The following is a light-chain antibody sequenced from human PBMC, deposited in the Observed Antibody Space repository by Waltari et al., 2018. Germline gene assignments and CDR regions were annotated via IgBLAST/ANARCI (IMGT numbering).Light chain of an antibody. V-gene: IGKV1-39*01. CDR2: AAY. J-gene: IGKJ1*01. Sequence: DIQMSQSPSSLSASVGDRVTITFRASQSISSYITWYQQKPGKAPKLLIYAAYSLQSGVQSRFSGSGSGTEFTLTISSLQPEDFATYDCQQSYSTPSWTFGQGTKVEIK. CDR1: QSISSY. CDR3: QQSYSTPSWT.